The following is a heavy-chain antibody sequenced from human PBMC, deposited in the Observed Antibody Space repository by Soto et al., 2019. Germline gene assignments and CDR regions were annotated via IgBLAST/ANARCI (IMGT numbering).Heavy chain of an antibody. CDR1: GFTFSSYW. J-gene: IGHJ5*02. V-gene: IGHV3-7*01. CDR2: IKQDGSEK. D-gene: IGHD2-15*01. Sequence: GGSLRLSCAASGFTFSSYWMSWVRQAPGKGLEWVANIKQDGSEKYYVDSVKGRFTISRDNAKNSLYLQMNSLRAEDTAVYYCAREPNIVVVVAANGDWWFDPWGQGTLVTVSS. CDR3: AREPNIVVVVAANGDWWFDP.